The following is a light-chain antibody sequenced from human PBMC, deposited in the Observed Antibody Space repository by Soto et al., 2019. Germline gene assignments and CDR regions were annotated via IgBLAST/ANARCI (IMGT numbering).Light chain of an antibody. CDR1: SSNIGSNT. CDR2: NNN. J-gene: IGLJ1*01. CDR3: AAWDDSLNGYV. Sequence: QSLLTQPPSASGTPGQTITIYSSGSSSNIGSNTVNWYQQLPGTAPKLLIYNNNKRPSGVPDRFSGSKSGTSASLAISGLQSEDYADYYCAAWDDSLNGYVLGTGTKVTVL. V-gene: IGLV1-44*01.